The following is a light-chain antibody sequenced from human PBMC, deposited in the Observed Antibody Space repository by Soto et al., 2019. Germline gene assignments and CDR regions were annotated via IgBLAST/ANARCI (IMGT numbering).Light chain of an antibody. CDR2: GAF. V-gene: IGKV3-15*01. CDR3: QQYDSWPRT. Sequence: EIVMTHSPATLSVSPGERATLFCRASQSVSNKLAWYQQQPGQAPRLLLYGAFSRAAGIPARFSGSASGTEFTLTISSLQPEDFAVYYCQQYDSWPRTFGQGTKVDIK. CDR1: QSVSNK. J-gene: IGKJ1*01.